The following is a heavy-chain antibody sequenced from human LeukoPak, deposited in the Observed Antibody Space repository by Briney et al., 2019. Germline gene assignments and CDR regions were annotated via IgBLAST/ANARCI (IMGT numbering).Heavy chain of an antibody. V-gene: IGHV3-23*01. Sequence: GGSLRLSCAASGFTFSSYAMTWVRQAPGKGLEWVSGISGTGRSTYYADSVKGRFTISRSNSKSTLYLQMNSLRDEDTAVYYCAKVLRGLAYYGDYRDWGQGTLVTVSS. CDR3: AKVLRGLAYYGDYRD. D-gene: IGHD4-17*01. J-gene: IGHJ4*02. CDR1: GFTFSSYA. CDR2: ISGTGRST.